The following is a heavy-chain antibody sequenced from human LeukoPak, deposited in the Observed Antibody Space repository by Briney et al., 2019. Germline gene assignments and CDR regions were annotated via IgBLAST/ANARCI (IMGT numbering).Heavy chain of an antibody. J-gene: IGHJ6*02. CDR2: INPNSGGT. CDR3: ARLREYCTNGVCYLCYGMDV. V-gene: IGHV1-2*02. D-gene: IGHD2-8*01. Sequence: GASVKVSCKASGYTFTGYYMHWVRQAPGQGLEWMGWINPNSGGTNYAQKFQGRVTMTRDTSISTAYVELSRLRSDDTAVYYCARLREYCTNGVCYLCYGMDVWGQGTTVTVSS. CDR1: GYTFTGYY.